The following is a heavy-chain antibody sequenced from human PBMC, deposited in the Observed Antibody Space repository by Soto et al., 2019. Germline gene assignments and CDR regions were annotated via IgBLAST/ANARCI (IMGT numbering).Heavy chain of an antibody. CDR2: ISGSGGST. V-gene: IGHV3-23*01. J-gene: IGHJ6*02. CDR3: AKRELTIKAGGFGMDV. CDR1: GFTFSSYA. D-gene: IGHD3-10*01. Sequence: QPGGSLRLSCAASGFTFSSYAMSWVRQAPGKGLEWVSAISGSGGSTYYADSVKGRFTISRDNSKNTLYLQMNSLRAEDTAVYYCAKRELTIKAGGFGMDVWGQGTTVTVSS.